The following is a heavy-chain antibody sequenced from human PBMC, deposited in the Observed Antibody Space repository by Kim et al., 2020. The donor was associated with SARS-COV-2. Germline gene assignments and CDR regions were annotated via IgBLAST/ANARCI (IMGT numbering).Heavy chain of an antibody. CDR1: GFTFSNSW. V-gene: IGHV3-74*01. CDR2: INTDGSGT. CDR3: LRYLTYYGDAFDF. D-gene: IGHD3-22*01. Sequence: GGSLRLSCAASGFTFSNSWMHWVRQIPGKGLVWVARINTDGSGTAYADSVKDRLTISRDNAKNTLYLQMISPGAEDTAIYYCLRYLTYYGDAFDFWGPGT. J-gene: IGHJ4*02.